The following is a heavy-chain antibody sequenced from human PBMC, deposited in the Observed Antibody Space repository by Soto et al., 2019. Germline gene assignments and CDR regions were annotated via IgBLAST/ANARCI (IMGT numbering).Heavy chain of an antibody. J-gene: IGHJ3*01. D-gene: IGHD2-15*01. CDR3: ARRRIAEFRHDFDV. V-gene: IGHV5-51*01. CDR1: GYTFTDYW. CDR2: IYPPNSDV. Sequence: PGESLKISCKGSGYTFTDYWIAWVRQMPGKGLEWMAMIYPPNSDVRYSPSFQGQVTISVDKSINTGFLQWSSLKASDTDMYYCARRRIAEFRHDFDVWRQGTM.